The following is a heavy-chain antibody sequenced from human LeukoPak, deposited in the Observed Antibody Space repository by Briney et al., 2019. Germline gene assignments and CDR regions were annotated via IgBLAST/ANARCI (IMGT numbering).Heavy chain of an antibody. V-gene: IGHV4-61*02. CDR2: IYTSGST. CDR3: ARASYSYDINGWVPFDY. Sequence: SETLSLTCTVSGDNIISGSHFWSWIRQPAGKGLEWIGRIYTSGSTNYNPSLKSRVTISGDTSKNQFSLRLSSVTAADTAVYYCARASYSYDINGWVPFDYWGQGTLVTVSS. CDR1: GDNIISGSHF. D-gene: IGHD3-22*01. J-gene: IGHJ4*02.